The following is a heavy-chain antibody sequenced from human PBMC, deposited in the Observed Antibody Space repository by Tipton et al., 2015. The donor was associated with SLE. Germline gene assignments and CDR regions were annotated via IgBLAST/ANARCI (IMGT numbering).Heavy chain of an antibody. CDR1: GYTFTGYY. CDR2: IIPILGIA. CDR3: ARDGSNRAFDI. J-gene: IGHJ3*02. V-gene: IGHV1-69*09. D-gene: IGHD1-26*01. Sequence: QLVQSGPEVKKPGASVKVSCKASGYTFTGYYLDWVRQAPGQGLEWMGRIIPILGIANYAQKFQGRVTITADKSTSTAYMELSSLRSEDTAVYYCARDGSNRAFDIWGQGTMVTVSS.